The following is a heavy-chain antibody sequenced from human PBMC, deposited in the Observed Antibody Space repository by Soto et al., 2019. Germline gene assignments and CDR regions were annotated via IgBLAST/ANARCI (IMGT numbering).Heavy chain of an antibody. CDR3: AKTPYDFWSSGQYLFDH. D-gene: IGHD3-3*01. CDR1: GFTFGSHA. CDR2: ISGSGGTT. J-gene: IGHJ4*02. V-gene: IGHV3-23*01. Sequence: PGGSLRLSCTVSGFTFGSHAMSWVRQAPGKGLECVSGISGSGGTTFYADSVKGRFTISRDNSKKTLYQQMNSLRAEDTAVYYCAKTPYDFWSSGQYLFDHWGQGTLVTVSS.